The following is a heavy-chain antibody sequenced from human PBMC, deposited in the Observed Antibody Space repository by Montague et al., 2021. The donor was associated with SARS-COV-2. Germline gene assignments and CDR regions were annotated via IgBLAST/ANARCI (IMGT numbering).Heavy chain of an antibody. CDR3: ALPLGGARFDP. V-gene: IGHV4-4*02. CDR2: IYHSGTT. CDR1: GGSVSSDNW. Sequence: SETLSLTCTVSGGSVSSDNWWTWVRQPPGTGLEWIGEIYHSGTTNYNPSLQSRVTISVDKSRNHLSLNLRSVTAADTAMYYCALPLGGARFDPWGQGILVTVSS. D-gene: IGHD1-26*01. J-gene: IGHJ5*02.